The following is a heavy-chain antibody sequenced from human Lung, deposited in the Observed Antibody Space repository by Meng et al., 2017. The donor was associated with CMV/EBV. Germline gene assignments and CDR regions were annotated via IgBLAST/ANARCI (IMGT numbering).Heavy chain of an antibody. CDR3: TCKGYSYGDDAFDI. V-gene: IGHV3-21*01. Sequence: GSLCLSCAASGLTFSPYRMNWVRQAPGKGLEWVSSISSSSSYIYYADSVKGRFNISRDNAKNSLYLQMNSLRAEDTAVYYCTCKGYSYGDDAFDIWGRGTMVTVSS. D-gene: IGHD5-18*01. CDR2: ISSSSSYI. J-gene: IGHJ3*02. CDR1: GLTFSPYR.